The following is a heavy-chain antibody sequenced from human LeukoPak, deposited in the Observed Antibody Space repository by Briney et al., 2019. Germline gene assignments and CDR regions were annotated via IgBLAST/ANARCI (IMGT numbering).Heavy chain of an antibody. Sequence: PGGSLRLSCAASGFTFSSYAMTWVRQAPGQGLEWVSGISGSGGSTYYADSVKGRFTISRDNSKNTLYVQVNSLRAEDTAVYYCAKSDYYDSSGYCYGSDYWGQGTLVTVSS. D-gene: IGHD3-22*01. J-gene: IGHJ4*02. V-gene: IGHV3-23*01. CDR3: AKSDYYDSSGYCYGSDY. CDR2: ISGSGGST. CDR1: GFTFSSYA.